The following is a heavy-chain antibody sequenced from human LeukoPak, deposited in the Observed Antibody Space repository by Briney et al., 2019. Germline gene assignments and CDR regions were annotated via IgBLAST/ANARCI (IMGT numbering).Heavy chain of an antibody. CDR3: ARGGYDFRGYYFDY. CDR1: GGSISSYY. CDR2: IYYSGST. Sequence: KPSETLSLTCTVSGGSISSYYWSWIRQPPGKGLEWIGYIYYSGSTNYNPSLKSRVTISVDTSKNQFSLKLSSVTAADTAVYCCARGGYDFRGYYFDYWGQGTLVTVPS. J-gene: IGHJ4*02. V-gene: IGHV4-59*01. D-gene: IGHD3-3*01.